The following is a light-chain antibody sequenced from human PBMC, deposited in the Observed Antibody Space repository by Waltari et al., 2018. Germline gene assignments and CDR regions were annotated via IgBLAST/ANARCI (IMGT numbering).Light chain of an antibody. V-gene: IGKV3-15*01. Sequence: EVVMTQAAATLSVSPGERASLACRASQSIATNLAWYQQKPGQAPRLLVYDASTRAPSIPARFRGSGSGTEFTLTISSLQSEDSAVYYCQQYNRWPPITFGQGTRLEIK. CDR2: DAS. J-gene: IGKJ5*01. CDR1: QSIATN. CDR3: QQYNRWPPIT.